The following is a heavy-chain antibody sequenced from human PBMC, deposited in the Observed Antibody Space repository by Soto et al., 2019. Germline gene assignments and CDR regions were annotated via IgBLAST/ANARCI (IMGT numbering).Heavy chain of an antibody. Sequence: SETLSLTCTVSGGSVSSGSYYWSWIRQPPGKGLEWIGYIYYSGGTNYNPSLKSRVTISVDTSKNQFSLKLSSVTAADTAVYYCARATTVTTYFDYWGQGTLVTVSS. CDR2: IYYSGGT. V-gene: IGHV4-61*01. CDR3: ARATTVTTYFDY. J-gene: IGHJ4*02. CDR1: GGSVSSGSYY. D-gene: IGHD4-4*01.